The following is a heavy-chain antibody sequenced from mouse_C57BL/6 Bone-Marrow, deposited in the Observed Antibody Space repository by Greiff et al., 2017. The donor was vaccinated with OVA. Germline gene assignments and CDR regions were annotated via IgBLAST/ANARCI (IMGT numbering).Heavy chain of an antibody. J-gene: IGHJ4*01. V-gene: IGHV1-15*01. CDR2: IDPETGGT. CDR3: TRGDSNYYAMDY. CDR1: GYTFTDYE. D-gene: IGHD2-5*01. Sequence: VKLVESGAELVRPGASVTLSCKASGYTFTDYEMHWVKQTPVHGLEWIGAIDPETGGTAYNQKFKGKAILTADKSSSTAYMELRSLTSEDSAVYYGTRGDSNYYAMDYWGQGTSVTVSS.